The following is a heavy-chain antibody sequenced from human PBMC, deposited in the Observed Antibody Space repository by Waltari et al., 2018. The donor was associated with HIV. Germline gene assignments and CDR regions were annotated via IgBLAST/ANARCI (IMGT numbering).Heavy chain of an antibody. V-gene: IGHV4-34*01. J-gene: IGHJ4*02. D-gene: IGHD2-2*01. CDR1: GGSFSGYY. Sequence: QLQLLHWGAGPSKPSEPLSPPCAVSGGSFSGYYWSCICHPPGKGPEWIGEINHSGSTNYKPSLKSRVTRSVDTSKNQFSLKLRSVTAADTAVYYCARGVVVPAAISSPSFDYWGQGTLVTVSS. CDR2: INHSGST. CDR3: ARGVVVPAAISSPSFDY.